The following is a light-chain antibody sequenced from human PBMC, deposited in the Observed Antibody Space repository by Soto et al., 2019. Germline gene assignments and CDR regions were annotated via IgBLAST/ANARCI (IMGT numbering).Light chain of an antibody. CDR1: QSISSY. V-gene: IGKV1-39*01. J-gene: IGKJ1*01. Sequence: DIQMTQSPSSLSASVGDRVTITCRASQSISSYLNWYQQKPGKAPKLLIYAASSLQSGVPSRFSGSGAGTDFTLTISIRQPEDFATYDCQQSYSTPQTFGQGTKVDIK. CDR3: QQSYSTPQT. CDR2: AAS.